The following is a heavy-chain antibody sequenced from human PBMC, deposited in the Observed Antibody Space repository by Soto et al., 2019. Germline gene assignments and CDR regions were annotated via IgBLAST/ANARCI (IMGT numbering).Heavy chain of an antibody. CDR2: IIPIFGTA. J-gene: IGHJ4*02. Sequence: SVKVSCKASGGTFSSYAISWVRQAPGQGLEWMGGIIPIFGTANYAQKFQGRATITADESTSTAYMELSSLRSEDTAVYYCARERSSDYGDYYRYFDYWGQGTLVTVSS. V-gene: IGHV1-69*13. D-gene: IGHD4-17*01. CDR1: GGTFSSYA. CDR3: ARERSSDYGDYYRYFDY.